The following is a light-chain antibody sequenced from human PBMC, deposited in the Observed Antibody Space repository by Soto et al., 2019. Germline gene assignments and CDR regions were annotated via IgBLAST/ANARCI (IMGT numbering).Light chain of an antibody. CDR2: DVR. CDR1: SSDVGGYNY. J-gene: IGLJ1*01. CDR3: SSYAGSNNPYV. Sequence: QSVLTQPASVSGSPGQSITISCTGTSSDVGGYNYVSWYQQHPGKAPKLMIYDVRNRPSGVSNRFSGSKSVNTASLTISGLQAEDEADYYCSSYAGSNNPYVFGTGTKVTVL. V-gene: IGLV2-14*01.